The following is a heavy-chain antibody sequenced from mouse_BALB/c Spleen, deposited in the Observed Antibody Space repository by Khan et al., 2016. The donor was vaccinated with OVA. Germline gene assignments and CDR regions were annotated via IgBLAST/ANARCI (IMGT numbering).Heavy chain of an antibody. J-gene: IGHJ2*01. Sequence: QVQLQQSGAELAKPGASVKMSCKASGYTFPNYWMHWVKQGPGQGLEWIGYINPSTDYTEYNQRFKDKATLTADKSSSTAYMQLSSLTSEDSAVYYCTRLVYSYGSTFVYWGQGTTLTVSS. CDR3: TRLVYSYGSTFVY. CDR1: GYTFPNYW. V-gene: IGHV1-7*01. CDR2: INPSTDYT. D-gene: IGHD1-1*01.